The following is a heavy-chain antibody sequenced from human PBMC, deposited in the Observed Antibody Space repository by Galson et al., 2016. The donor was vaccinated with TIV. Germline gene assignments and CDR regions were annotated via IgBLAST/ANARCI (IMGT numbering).Heavy chain of an antibody. J-gene: IGHJ4*02. Sequence: SVKVSCKAFGYTVTTYYIHWVRQGPGQGLEWMGIINPSGGGTTYAQNFQGRITMTRDTSTGTVHMALSSLRSEDTAVYYSARSQSCGGDCYYFDYWGRGTLVTVSS. D-gene: IGHD2-21*02. CDR2: INPSGGGT. CDR3: ARSQSCGGDCYYFDY. CDR1: GYTVTTYY. V-gene: IGHV1-46*01.